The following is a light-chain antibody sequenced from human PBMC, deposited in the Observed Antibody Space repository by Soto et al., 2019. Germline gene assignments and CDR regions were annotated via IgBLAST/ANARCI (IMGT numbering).Light chain of an antibody. CDR3: SSYTSSSTSVV. CDR2: DVS. Sequence: QSVLTQPASVSGSPGQSITISCTATSSDVGGYNYVSWYQQHPGKAPKLMIYDVSNWPSGVSNRFSGSKSGNTASLTISGLQAEDEADYYCSSYTSSSTSVVFGGGTKLTVL. CDR1: SSDVGGYNY. V-gene: IGLV2-14*01. J-gene: IGLJ2*01.